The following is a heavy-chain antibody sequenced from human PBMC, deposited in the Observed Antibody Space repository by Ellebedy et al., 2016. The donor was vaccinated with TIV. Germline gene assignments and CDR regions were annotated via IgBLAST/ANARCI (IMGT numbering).Heavy chain of an antibody. V-gene: IGHV3-30*04. CDR1: GFTFNTYA. CDR2: TTLDGQRK. D-gene: IGHD1-1*01. Sequence: GESLKISCGASGFTFNTYAMHWVRQAPGKGLEWVTVTTLDGQRKDYADSVKGRFTISRDKSKNTVFLQMDRLRAEDTAVYYCAADRDATGFVFWGRGALVTVSS. J-gene: IGHJ4*02. CDR3: AADRDATGFVF.